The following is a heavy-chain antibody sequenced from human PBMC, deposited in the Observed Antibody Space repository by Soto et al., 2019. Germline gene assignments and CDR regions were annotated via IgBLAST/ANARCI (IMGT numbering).Heavy chain of an antibody. D-gene: IGHD2-21*01. V-gene: IGHV4-4*02. CDR3: ARHVAVPRTRGFDY. Sequence: QVQLQESGPGLVKPSGTLFLTCAVSGGSISDNWWSWVRQPPGKGLEWIGEIYHSGNTYYTPSLRSRVVILVDKSASQISLTLSSVTAADTAVYYCARHVAVPRTRGFDYWGPGTLVAVSS. CDR1: GGSISDNW. CDR2: IYHSGNT. J-gene: IGHJ4*02.